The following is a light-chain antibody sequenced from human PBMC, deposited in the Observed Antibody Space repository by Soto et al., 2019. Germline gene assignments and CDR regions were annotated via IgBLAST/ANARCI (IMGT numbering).Light chain of an antibody. CDR2: QDS. CDR1: KLGDKY. Sequence: YALTQPPSVSVSPGQTASITCSGDKLGDKYACWYQQKPGQSPVLVIYQDSKRPSGIPERFSGSNSGNTATLTISGTQAMDEADYYCQAWDSSTYVVFGGGTKLTVL. J-gene: IGLJ2*01. CDR3: QAWDSSTYVV. V-gene: IGLV3-1*01.